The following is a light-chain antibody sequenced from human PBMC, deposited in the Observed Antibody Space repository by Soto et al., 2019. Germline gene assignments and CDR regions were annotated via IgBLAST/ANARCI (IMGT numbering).Light chain of an antibody. V-gene: IGKV4-1*01. Sequence: DIGMTQSPDSLAVSLGERGTVSGKSSQSLLYRSDNMNYLSWYQQKPGQPPKLLIYWASTRDSGVPDRFSGSGSGTDFTLIISSLQAEDVAVYFCQQYYNAPRTFGQGTKVDIK. CDR1: QSLLYRSDNMNY. CDR2: WAS. CDR3: QQYYNAPRT. J-gene: IGKJ1*01.